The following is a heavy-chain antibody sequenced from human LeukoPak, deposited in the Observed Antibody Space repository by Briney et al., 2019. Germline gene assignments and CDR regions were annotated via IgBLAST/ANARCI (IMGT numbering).Heavy chain of an antibody. D-gene: IGHD6-13*01. CDR1: GFTFSSYS. CDR2: ISSSSSYI. V-gene: IGHV3-21*01. CDR3: ARDLPRTIIAAAAPDY. J-gene: IGHJ4*02. Sequence: KPGGSLRLSCAASGFTFSSYSMNWVRQAPGKGLEWVSSISSSSSYIYYADSVKGRFTISRDNAKNSLYLQMNSLRAEDTAVYYCARDLPRTIIAAAAPDYWGQGTLVTVSS.